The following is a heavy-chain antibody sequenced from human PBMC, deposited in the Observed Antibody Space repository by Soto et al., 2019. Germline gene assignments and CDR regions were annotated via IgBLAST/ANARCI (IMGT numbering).Heavy chain of an antibody. J-gene: IGHJ2*01. CDR3: ARDHRFFFQAEDGIRVTVPVSAFLLNRSSDL. V-gene: IGHV3-11*01. Sequence: PGKGLELVSYSSSSVSTIYYADSVKGRFTLSRDNAQNSLYLQMNSLRADDTAVYYCARDHRFFFQAEDGIRVTVPVSAFLLNRSSDL. D-gene: IGHD3-16*02. CDR2: SSSSVSTI.